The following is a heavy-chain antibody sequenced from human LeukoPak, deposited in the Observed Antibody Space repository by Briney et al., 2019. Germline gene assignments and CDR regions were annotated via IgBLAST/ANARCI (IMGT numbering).Heavy chain of an antibody. Sequence: ASVKVSSKTSNYTFTNYGITWVRQAPGQGPEWLGWISTYNDNTYYAQKFQGRVTMTTDTSTSTAYMELMSLTSDDTAVYYCARSNSGSYYHFDYWGQGTLVTVSS. CDR2: ISTYNDNT. J-gene: IGHJ4*02. V-gene: IGHV1-18*01. CDR3: ARSNSGSYYHFDY. D-gene: IGHD1-26*01. CDR1: NYTFTNYG.